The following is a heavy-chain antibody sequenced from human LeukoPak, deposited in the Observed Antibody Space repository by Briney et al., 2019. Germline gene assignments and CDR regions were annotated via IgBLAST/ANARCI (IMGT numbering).Heavy chain of an antibody. Sequence: SETLSLTCTVSGGSISSSSYYWGWIRQPPGKGLEWIGSIYYSGSTYYNPSLKSRVTISVDTSKNQFSLKLSSVTAADTAVYYCARERSSWYAHDYWGQGTLVTVSS. CDR2: IYYSGST. CDR1: GGSISSSSYY. D-gene: IGHD6-13*01. V-gene: IGHV4-39*07. J-gene: IGHJ4*02. CDR3: ARERSSWYAHDY.